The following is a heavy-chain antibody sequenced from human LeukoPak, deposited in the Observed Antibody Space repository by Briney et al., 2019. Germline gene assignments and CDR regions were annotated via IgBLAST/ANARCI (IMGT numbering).Heavy chain of an antibody. CDR3: ARSIYGSGSYYSENWFDP. J-gene: IGHJ5*02. CDR2: ISSSSSHI. D-gene: IGHD3-10*01. V-gene: IGHV3-21*01. Sequence: GGSLRLSCAASGSTFSSYTMNWVRQAPGKGLEWVSCISSSSSHIYYADSVQGRFTISRDNAKSSLYLQMNSLRAEDTAVYYCARSIYGSGSYYSENWFDPWGQGTLVTVSS. CDR1: GSTFSSYT.